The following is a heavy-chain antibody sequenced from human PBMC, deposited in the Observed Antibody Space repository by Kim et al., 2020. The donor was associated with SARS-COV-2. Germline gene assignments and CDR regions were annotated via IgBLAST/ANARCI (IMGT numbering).Heavy chain of an antibody. D-gene: IGHD1-26*01. Sequence: PSFQGQVTISADKSISTAYLQWSSLKASDTAMYYCARLGSVGATPWAFDYWGQGTLVTVSS. CDR3: ARLGSVGATPWAFDY. V-gene: IGHV5-51*01. J-gene: IGHJ4*02.